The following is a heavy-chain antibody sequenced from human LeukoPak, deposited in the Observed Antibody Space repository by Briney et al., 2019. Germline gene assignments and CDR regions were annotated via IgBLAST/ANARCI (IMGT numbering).Heavy chain of an antibody. Sequence: GGSLRLSCAASGFTFSSYWMHWVRQAPGKGLVWVSRINSDGSSTSYADSVKGRFTISRDNARNTLYLQMNSLRAEDTAVYYCARVHSSGWTDWFDPRGQGTLVTVSS. CDR3: ARVHSSGWTDWFDP. CDR1: GFTFSSYW. D-gene: IGHD6-19*01. CDR2: INSDGSST. V-gene: IGHV3-74*01. J-gene: IGHJ5*02.